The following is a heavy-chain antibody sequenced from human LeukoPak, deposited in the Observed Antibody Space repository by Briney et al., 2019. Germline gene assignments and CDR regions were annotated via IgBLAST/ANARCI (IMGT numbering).Heavy chain of an antibody. Sequence: GGSLRLSCAASGFTFDDHGMSWVRQAPGKGLEWVSGISWNSGSIGYADSVKGRFTISRDNAKNSLYLQMNSLRAEDTALYYCAKDPWRDSGTFDIWGQGTMVTVSS. CDR3: AKDPWRDSGTFDI. J-gene: IGHJ3*02. V-gene: IGHV3-20*04. CDR1: GFTFDDHG. D-gene: IGHD2-15*01. CDR2: ISWNSGSI.